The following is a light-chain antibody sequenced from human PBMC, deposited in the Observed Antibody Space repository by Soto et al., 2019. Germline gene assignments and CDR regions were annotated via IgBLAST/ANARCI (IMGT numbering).Light chain of an antibody. CDR1: QTMTRAY. CDR3: QQYGRSPFT. CDR2: AAS. V-gene: IGKV3-20*01. J-gene: IGKJ3*01. Sequence: EIVLMQSPGTLSLSPGERATLSCRASQTMTRAYVAWYQQKPGQAPRLLIYAASYRATGISDKFSGSGSGTDFSLTISRLEPEDSAVYYCQQYGRSPFTFGPGTKVDIK.